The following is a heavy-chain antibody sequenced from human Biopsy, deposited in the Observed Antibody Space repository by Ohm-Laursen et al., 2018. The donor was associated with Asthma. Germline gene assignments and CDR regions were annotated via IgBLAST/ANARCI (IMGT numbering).Heavy chain of an antibody. D-gene: IGHD6-13*01. CDR2: IYSAGST. CDR1: GFAVSRDY. CDR3: ARGRGQL. Sequence: SLRLSCTASGFAVSRDYMFWVRQAPGKGLEWVSIIYSAGSTYYADSVKGRFTISRDDSKNTLYLQMNSLRAEDTAVYYCARGRGQLWGQGTLVTVSS. J-gene: IGHJ4*02. V-gene: IGHV3-53*01.